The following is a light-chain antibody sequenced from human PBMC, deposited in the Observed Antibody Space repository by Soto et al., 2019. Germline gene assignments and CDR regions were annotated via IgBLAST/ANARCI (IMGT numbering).Light chain of an antibody. J-gene: IGLJ3*02. CDR1: SSDVGGYNY. V-gene: IGLV2-8*01. CDR2: DVT. CDR3: SSYAASNNFYFV. Sequence: QSVLTQPPSASGSPGQSVTISCTGTSSDVGGYNYVSWYQQYPGRASKLMIYDVTKRPSGVPDRFSGSKSGNTASLTVSGLQAEDEADYYCSSYAASNNFYFVFGGGTQLTVL.